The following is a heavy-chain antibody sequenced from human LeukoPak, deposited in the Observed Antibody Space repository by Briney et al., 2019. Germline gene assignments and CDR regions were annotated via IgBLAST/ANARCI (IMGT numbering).Heavy chain of an antibody. V-gene: IGHV3-48*01. D-gene: IGHD4-23*01. Sequence: GGSLRLSCAASGFTFSSYSMNWVRHAPGKGPEWVSYISSSSSSIYYADSVKGRLNIHRDNAKNPLFLQMNSLTAEDTALYYCARDRTQGYGGSSDFWGQGTLVTVSS. CDR2: ISSSSSSI. CDR3: ARDRTQGYGGSSDF. J-gene: IGHJ4*02. CDR1: GFTFSSYS.